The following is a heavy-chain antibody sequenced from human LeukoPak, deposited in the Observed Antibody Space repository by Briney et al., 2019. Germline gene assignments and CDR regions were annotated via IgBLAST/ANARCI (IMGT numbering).Heavy chain of an antibody. Sequence: PSETLSLTCTVSGDSISNYYWSWIRQPPGKGLEWIGYIYYSESTNYNPSLKSRVTISTDTSKSQFSLNLRSVTAEDTAIYYCGRGRCCNSGCRPYFDYWGQGTQVTVSS. CDR3: GRGRCCNSGCRPYFDY. V-gene: IGHV4-59*01. J-gene: IGHJ4*02. CDR1: GDSISNYY. CDR2: IYYSEST. D-gene: IGHD2-15*01.